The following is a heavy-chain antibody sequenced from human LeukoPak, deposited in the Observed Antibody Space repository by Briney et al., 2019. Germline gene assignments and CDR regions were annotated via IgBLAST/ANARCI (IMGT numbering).Heavy chain of an antibody. J-gene: IGHJ3*02. Sequence: SETLSLTCTVSGDSISSNHYFWGWIRQPPGKGLEWIGSIDYSWSAYYNPSLKSRVTISIDRSKNQFSLKLSSVTAADTVVYYCATNARIAVAGTGAFDIWGQGTMVTVSP. CDR1: GDSISSNHYF. CDR2: IDYSWSA. D-gene: IGHD6-19*01. CDR3: ATNARIAVAGTGAFDI. V-gene: IGHV4-39*07.